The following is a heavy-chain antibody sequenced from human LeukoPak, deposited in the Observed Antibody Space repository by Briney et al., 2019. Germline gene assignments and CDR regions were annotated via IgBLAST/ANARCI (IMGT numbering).Heavy chain of an antibody. D-gene: IGHD2-21*02. V-gene: IGHV1-2*02. Sequence: GASDRVSCKASGYKFISHYLQWVRQAPGLGPAWMGWMHGGNGNTRYAEKFEGRVTMTRDTSTSTAYMDLSRLTSDDTAVYYCAREGSYCVGGDCYSFDFWGQGTLVTVSS. J-gene: IGHJ4*02. CDR2: MHGGNGNT. CDR3: AREGSYCVGGDCYSFDF. CDR1: GYKFISHY.